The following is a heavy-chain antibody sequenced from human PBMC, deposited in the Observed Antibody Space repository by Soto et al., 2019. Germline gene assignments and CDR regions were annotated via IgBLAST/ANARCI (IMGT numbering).Heavy chain of an antibody. D-gene: IGHD2-8*01. CDR3: ANGGVYYYYGMDV. CDR2: ISGSGGST. J-gene: IGHJ6*02. V-gene: IGHV3-23*01. Sequence: GSLRLSCAASGFTFSIYAMSCVLQAPGKGLEWVSAISGSGGSTYYADSVKGRFTISRDNSKNTLYLQMNSLRAEDTAVYYCANGGVYYYYGMDVWGQGTTVTVSS. CDR1: GFTFSIYA.